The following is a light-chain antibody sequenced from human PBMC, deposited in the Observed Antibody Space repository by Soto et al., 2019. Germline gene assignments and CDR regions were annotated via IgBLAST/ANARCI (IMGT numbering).Light chain of an antibody. CDR1: SSNIGNNY. Sequence: QSVLTQPPSVSAAPGQKVTISCSGSSSNIGNNYVSWYQQVPGTAPKLLIYDNNKRPSGIPDRFSGSKSGTSATLGITGLQTGDEADYYCGTWDSSLSAVVFGGRTKVTVL. J-gene: IGLJ2*01. CDR3: GTWDSSLSAVV. CDR2: DNN. V-gene: IGLV1-51*01.